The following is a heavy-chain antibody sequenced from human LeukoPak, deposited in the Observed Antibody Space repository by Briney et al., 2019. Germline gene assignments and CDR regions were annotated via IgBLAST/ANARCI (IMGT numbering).Heavy chain of an antibody. V-gene: IGHV1-46*01. CDR3: AYEAYDPVTRAGGGMDV. D-gene: IGHD4-23*01. J-gene: IGHJ6*02. CDR1: GYTFTGYY. CDR2: INPSGGST. Sequence: ASVKVSCKASGYTFTGYYMHWVRQAPGQGLEWMGIINPSGGSTSYAQKFQGRVTMTRDTSTSTVYMELSSLRSEDTAVYYCAYEAYDPVTRAGGGMDVWGQGTTVTVSS.